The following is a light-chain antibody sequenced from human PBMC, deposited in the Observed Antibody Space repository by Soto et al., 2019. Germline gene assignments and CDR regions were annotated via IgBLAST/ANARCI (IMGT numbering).Light chain of an antibody. CDR1: QSVISN. Sequence: EIVMTQYPATLSVSPGERATLSCWARQSVISNLAWYQQKPGQAPRLLIYDAYNRATGVPARLRGSGSGTEFTLTSSSLESQYFAVYYCQQYYKWPLPVGGGTKVEIK. V-gene: IGKV3-15*01. J-gene: IGKJ4*02. CDR2: DAY. CDR3: QQYYKWPLP.